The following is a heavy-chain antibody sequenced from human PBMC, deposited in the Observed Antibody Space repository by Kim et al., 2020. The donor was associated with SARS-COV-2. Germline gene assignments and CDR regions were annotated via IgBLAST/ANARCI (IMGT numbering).Heavy chain of an antibody. CDR3: ARTPGPRYCSGTSCYEDF. D-gene: IGHD2-2*01. Sequence: GGSLRLSCAASGFTFSSYSMNWVRQAPGKGLEWVSSISSSSSYIYYADSVKGRFTISRDNAKNSLYLQMNSLRAEDTAVYYCARTPGPRYCSGTSCYEDFWGQGTTVTVSP. J-gene: IGHJ6*01. CDR1: GFTFSSYS. V-gene: IGHV3-21*01. CDR2: ISSSSSYI.